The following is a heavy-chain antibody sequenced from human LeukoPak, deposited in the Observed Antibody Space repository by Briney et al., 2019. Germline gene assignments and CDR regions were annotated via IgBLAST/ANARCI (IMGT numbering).Heavy chain of an antibody. CDR1: GGPISSYY. J-gene: IGHJ4*02. CDR2: IYYSGST. D-gene: IGHD3-22*01. CDR3: ARESYDSSGYYDY. Sequence: SETLSLTCTVPGGPISSYYWSWIRQPPGKGLEWIGYIYYSGSTNYNPSLKSRVTISVDTSKNQFSLKLSSVTAADTAVYYCARESYDSSGYYDYWGQGTLVTVSS. V-gene: IGHV4-59*01.